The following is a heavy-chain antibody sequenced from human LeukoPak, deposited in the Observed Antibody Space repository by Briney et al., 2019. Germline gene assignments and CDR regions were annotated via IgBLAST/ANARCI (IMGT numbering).Heavy chain of an antibody. Sequence: GRSLRLSCAASGFTFSNYGMHWVREAPGKGLEWVAVMSYDGSIEYYGDSVKGRFTISRDNPKNTLYLQMNSLRPEDTAVYYCAKVRPGITAPMASSDNWGQGTLVTVSS. D-gene: IGHD6-13*01. CDR1: GFTFSNYG. J-gene: IGHJ4*02. V-gene: IGHV3-30*18. CDR3: AKVRPGITAPMASSDN. CDR2: MSYDGSIE.